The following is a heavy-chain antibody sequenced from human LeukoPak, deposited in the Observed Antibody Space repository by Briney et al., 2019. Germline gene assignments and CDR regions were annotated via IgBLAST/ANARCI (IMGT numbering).Heavy chain of an antibody. CDR1: GHTFTNYG. CDR2: INTNTGNP. CDR3: ARETPYDFWSGFPRSVDY. V-gene: IGHV7-4-1*02. J-gene: IGHJ4*02. Sequence: ASVKVSCKASGHTFTNYGITWVRQAPGQGLEWMGWINTNTGNPTYAQGFTGRFVFSLDTSVSTAYLQISSLKAEDTAVYYCARETPYDFWSGFPRSVDYWGQGTLVTVSS. D-gene: IGHD3-3*01.